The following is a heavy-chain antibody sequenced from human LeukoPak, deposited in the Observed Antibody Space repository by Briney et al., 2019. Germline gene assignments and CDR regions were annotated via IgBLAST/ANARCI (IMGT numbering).Heavy chain of an antibody. D-gene: IGHD1-1*01. Sequence: GGPLRLSCAASGFTFSSYAMHWIRQAPGKGLEYVSAISSNGGSTYYANSVKGRFTISRDNSKNPLYLQMGRLRAGDMAVYYCATTRLGLSGIYWGEGTLVTVSS. V-gene: IGHV3-64*01. CDR3: ATTRLGLSGIY. J-gene: IGHJ4*02. CDR1: GFTFSSYA. CDR2: ISSNGGST.